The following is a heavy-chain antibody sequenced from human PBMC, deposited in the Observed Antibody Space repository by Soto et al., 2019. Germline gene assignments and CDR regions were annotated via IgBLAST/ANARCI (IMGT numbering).Heavy chain of an antibody. Sequence: EVQLLESGGGLVQPGGSLRLSCAASGFTFSSYAMSWVRQAPGKGLEWVSAISGSGGSTYYADSVKGRFTISRDNSKNTLHLEMNSLRAEDTAVYYCAKGGGYCSGGSCYPIWGYYYYYMDVWGKGTTVTVSS. V-gene: IGHV3-23*01. J-gene: IGHJ6*03. CDR2: ISGSGGST. CDR1: GFTFSSYA. CDR3: AKGGGYCSGGSCYPIWGYYYYYMDV. D-gene: IGHD2-15*01.